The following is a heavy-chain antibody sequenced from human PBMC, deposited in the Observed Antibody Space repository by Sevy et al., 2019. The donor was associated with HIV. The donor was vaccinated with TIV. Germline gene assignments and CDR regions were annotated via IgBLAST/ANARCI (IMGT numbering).Heavy chain of an antibody. CDR3: ARGGLVDEFWSGYYAKYYYYYYYVDV. D-gene: IGHD3-3*01. J-gene: IGHJ6*03. CDR2: IKQAGSEK. Sequence: GGSLRLSCAASGFTFSSYWMSWVRQAPGKGLEWVANIKQAGSEKYYVDSVKGRFTISRDNAKNSLYLQMNSLRAEDTAVYYCARGGLVDEFWSGYYAKYYYYYYYVDVWGKGTTVTVSS. V-gene: IGHV3-7*01. CDR1: GFTFSSYW.